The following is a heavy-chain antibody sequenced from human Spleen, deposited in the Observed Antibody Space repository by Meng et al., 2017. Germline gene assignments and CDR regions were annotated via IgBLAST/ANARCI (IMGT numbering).Heavy chain of an antibody. CDR1: GGTFNSYA. V-gene: IGHV1-69*01. CDR2: IIPAFGAP. Sequence: QLGESEEEVKRPGSSVKVSGKAPGGTFNSYAISWVRQAPGQGLEWMGGIIPAFGAPNHAQKFQGRVRITADESTTTAYMELSSLRSEDTAVYFCARVERTYYDYVWGLGRFDPWGQGTLVTVSS. D-gene: IGHD3-16*01. CDR3: ARVERTYYDYVWGLGRFDP. J-gene: IGHJ5*02.